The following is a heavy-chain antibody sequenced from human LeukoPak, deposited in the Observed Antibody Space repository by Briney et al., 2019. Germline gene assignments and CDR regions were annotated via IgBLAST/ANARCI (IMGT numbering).Heavy chain of an antibody. J-gene: IGHJ3*02. CDR1: GGTFSSYA. CDR2: INAYNGNT. Sequence: ASVKVSCKASGGTFSSYAISWVRQAPGQGLEWMGWINAYNGNTNYAQKLQGRVTMTTDTSTSTAYMELRSLRSDDTAVYYCARAGYGDDAFDIWGQGTMVTVSS. V-gene: IGHV1-18*01. CDR3: ARAGYGDDAFDI. D-gene: IGHD5-12*01.